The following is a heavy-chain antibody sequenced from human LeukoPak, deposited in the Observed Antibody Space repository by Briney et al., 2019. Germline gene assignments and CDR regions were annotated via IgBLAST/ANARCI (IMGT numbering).Heavy chain of an antibody. CDR3: AREPYSSGWYFSYYFDY. CDR2: INTDGSIT. J-gene: IGHJ4*02. CDR1: GFTFSDYW. V-gene: IGHV3-74*01. D-gene: IGHD6-19*01. Sequence: GGSLRLSCAASGFTFSDYWIHWVRQAPGKGLVWVSRINTDGSITNYADSVKGRFSISRDNAKNTLYLQMNSLRAEDTAVYYCAREPYSSGWYFSYYFDYWGQGTLVTVSS.